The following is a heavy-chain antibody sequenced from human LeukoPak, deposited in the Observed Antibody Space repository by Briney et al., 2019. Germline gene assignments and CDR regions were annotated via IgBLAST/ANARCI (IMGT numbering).Heavy chain of an antibody. CDR1: GGSISSIYHY. V-gene: IGHV4-39*01. D-gene: IGHD5-12*01. CDR2: IYYSGST. CDR3: ARRDSELRFDDAFDI. Sequence: SETLSLTCNVSGGSISSIYHYWGWIRQPPGKGLEWIGNIYYSGSTYYNPSLKSRISISVDTSKNQFSLKMNSVTAGDTAMYYCARRDSELRFDDAFDIWGQGTMVTVSS. J-gene: IGHJ3*02.